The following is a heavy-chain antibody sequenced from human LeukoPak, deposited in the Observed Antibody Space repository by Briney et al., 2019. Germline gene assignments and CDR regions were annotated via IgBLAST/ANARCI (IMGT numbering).Heavy chain of an antibody. CDR1: GFTFSSYW. Sequence: GGSLRLSCAASGFTFSSYWMSWVRQAPGRGLEWVANIHPEGNEEYHVESVKGRFTISRDNAKNSLFLQMNGLRVEDTAVYYCARGDAFSGDHWGQGTLVTVSS. V-gene: IGHV3-7*04. CDR2: IHPEGNEE. CDR3: ARGDAFSGDH. J-gene: IGHJ4*02.